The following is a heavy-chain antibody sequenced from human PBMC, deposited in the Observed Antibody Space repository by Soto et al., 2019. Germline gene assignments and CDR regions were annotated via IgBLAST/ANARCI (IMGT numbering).Heavy chain of an antibody. V-gene: IGHV3-74*01. CDR3: SISGGYSGHRYLFAF. J-gene: IGHJ4*02. D-gene: IGHD3-10*01. CDR1: GFTFSSYW. Sequence: PGGSLRLSCAASGFTFSSYWMHWVRQAPGKGLVWVSRINSDGSSTSYADSVKGRFTISRDNAKNTLYLQMNSLRAEDTAVYYCSISGGYSGHRYLFAFSAQGTLVPVSS. CDR2: INSDGSST.